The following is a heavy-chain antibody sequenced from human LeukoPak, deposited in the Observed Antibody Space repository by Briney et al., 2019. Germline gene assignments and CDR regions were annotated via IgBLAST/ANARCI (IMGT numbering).Heavy chain of an antibody. CDR1: GFTFSTFA. CDR3: AKDFGSGSYGRTAGFSMFDY. CDR2: IRSHGSDK. V-gene: IGHV3-30*02. J-gene: IGHJ4*02. D-gene: IGHD3-10*01. Sequence: PGGSLRLSCAASGFTFSTFAMHWVRQAPGKGLEWVALIRSHGSDKYYADSVKGRFTISRDNAKNSLYLQMNSLRAEDTALYYCAKDFGSGSYGRTAGFSMFDYWGQGTLVTVSS.